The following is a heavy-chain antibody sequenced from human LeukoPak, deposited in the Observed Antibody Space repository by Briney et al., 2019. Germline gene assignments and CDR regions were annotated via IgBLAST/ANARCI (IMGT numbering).Heavy chain of an antibody. CDR2: ISSGSSVL. Sequence: GGSLRLSCAASGFTFSIFSMNWVRLVPGEGLEWVAYISSGSSVLYYADSAKGRFTISRDDAKHSLYLQMNSLGVEDSAVYYCARDSAAPPVTFDYWGQGILVTVSS. J-gene: IGHJ4*02. V-gene: IGHV3-48*04. CDR1: GFTFSIFS. CDR3: ARDSAAPPVTFDY. D-gene: IGHD6-13*01.